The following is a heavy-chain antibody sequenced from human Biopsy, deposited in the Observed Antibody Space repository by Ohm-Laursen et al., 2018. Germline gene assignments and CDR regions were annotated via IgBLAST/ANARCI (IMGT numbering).Heavy chain of an antibody. CDR1: GFTFSGYQ. V-gene: IGHV3-11*01. CDR3: GRSYGIMAAPVHL. Sequence: SLRLSCSASGFTFSGYQMSWIRQTPGKGLEWVSHISSGGSTIFHADSVKGRFTISRDDAKGSLYLQMTSLRAEDTAVYYCGRSYGIMAAPVHLWGQGTLVTVSS. CDR2: ISSGGSTI. D-gene: IGHD3-16*01. J-gene: IGHJ4*01.